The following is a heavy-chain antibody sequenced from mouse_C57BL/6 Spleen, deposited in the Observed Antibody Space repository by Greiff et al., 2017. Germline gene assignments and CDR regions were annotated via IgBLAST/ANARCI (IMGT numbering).Heavy chain of an antibody. Sequence: VQLQQSGPVLVKPGASVKMSCKASGYTFTDYYMNWVKQSHGKSLEWIGVINPYNGGTSYNQKFKGKATLTVDKSSSTAYMELNSLTSEDSAVYYCARGQIYYDYDDWYFDVWGTGTTVTVSS. CDR3: ARGQIYYDYDDWYFDV. V-gene: IGHV1-19*01. J-gene: IGHJ1*03. CDR1: GYTFTDYY. CDR2: INPYNGGT. D-gene: IGHD2-4*01.